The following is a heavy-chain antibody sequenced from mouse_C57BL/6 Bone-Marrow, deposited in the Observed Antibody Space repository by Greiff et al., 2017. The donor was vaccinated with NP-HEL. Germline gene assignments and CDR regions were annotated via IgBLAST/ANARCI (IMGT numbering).Heavy chain of an antibody. CDR3: TTKGPWFAY. CDR1: GFNIKDDY. Sequence: EVKLVESGAELVRPGASVKLSCTASGFNIKDDYMHWVKQRPEQGLEWIGWIDPENGDTEYASKFQGKATITADTSSNTAYLQLSSLTSADTAVYYCTTKGPWFAYWGQGTLVTVSA. J-gene: IGHJ3*01. V-gene: IGHV14-4*01. CDR2: IDPENGDT.